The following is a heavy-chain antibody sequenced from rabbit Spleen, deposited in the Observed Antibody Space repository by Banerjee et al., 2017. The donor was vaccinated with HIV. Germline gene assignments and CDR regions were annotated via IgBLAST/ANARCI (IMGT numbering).Heavy chain of an antibody. CDR3: ARDLAGAIGWNFYL. V-gene: IGHV1S45*01. CDR2: INAATAKP. J-gene: IGHJ4*01. D-gene: IGHD4-1*01. Sequence: QEQLVESGGGLVQPGGSLKLSCKASGFDFSRTGVSWVRQAAGKGLEWIACINAATAKPVYATWAKGRFTISRASSTTVTLQMISLTAADTATYFCARDLAGAIGWNFYLWGPGTLVTVS. CDR1: GFDFSRTG.